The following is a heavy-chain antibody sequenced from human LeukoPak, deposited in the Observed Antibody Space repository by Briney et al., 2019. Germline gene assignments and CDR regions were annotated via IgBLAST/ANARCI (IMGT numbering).Heavy chain of an antibody. CDR1: GFTFSSYS. D-gene: IGHD4-17*01. V-gene: IGHV3-21*01. CDR2: ISSSSSYI. Sequence: GSLRLSCAASGFTFSSYSMNWVRQAPGKGLEWVSSISSSSSYIYYGDSVKGRFTISRDNAKNSLYLQLNSLRAEDTAVYYCARSRRDGDYLFNAFDIWGQGTMVTVSS. CDR3: ARSRRDGDYLFNAFDI. J-gene: IGHJ3*02.